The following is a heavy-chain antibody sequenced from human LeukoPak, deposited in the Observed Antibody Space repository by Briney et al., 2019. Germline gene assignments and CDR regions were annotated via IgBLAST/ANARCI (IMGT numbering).Heavy chain of an antibody. V-gene: IGHV3-21*01. Sequence: GGSLRLSCAASGFTFSTYSMNWVRQAPGKGLEWVSSISSSGTYIYYADSVKGGFTMSRDNAKNSLYLQMNSLRAEDTAVYYCARGSSSWPDAFDIWGQGTTVTVSS. CDR3: ARGSSSWPDAFDI. CDR2: ISSSGTYI. J-gene: IGHJ3*02. D-gene: IGHD6-13*01. CDR1: GFTFSTYS.